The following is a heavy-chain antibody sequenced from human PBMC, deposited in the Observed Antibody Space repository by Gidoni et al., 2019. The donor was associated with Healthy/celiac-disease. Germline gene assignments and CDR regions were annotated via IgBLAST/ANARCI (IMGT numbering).Heavy chain of an antibody. CDR2: INPYSGSK. V-gene: IGHV1-2*06. D-gene: IGHD4-17*01. Sequence: QVQLGQSGAGAKKPGASVKVSCKASGSTSTGYYIHWVRQAPGKGLEWMGRINPYSGSKNYAQKFQGSVTMTRDTSISTAYMELSRLRSDDTAVYYCARGRDDYGGYGGLRDYYLDDWGQGTLVTVSS. CDR3: ARGRDDYGGYGGLRDYYLDD. J-gene: IGHJ4*02. CDR1: GSTSTGYY.